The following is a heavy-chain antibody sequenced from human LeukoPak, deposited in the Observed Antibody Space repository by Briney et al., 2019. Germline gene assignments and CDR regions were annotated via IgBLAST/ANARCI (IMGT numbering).Heavy chain of an antibody. V-gene: IGHV3-30*18. CDR2: ISYDGSNK. Sequence: PGRSLRLSCAASGFTFSSYGMHWVRQAPGKGLEWVAVISYDGSNKYYADSVKGRFTISRDNSKNTLYLQMNSLRAEDTAVYYCAKTGRVGATIMDYFDYWGQGTLVTVPS. CDR1: GFTFSSYG. CDR3: AKTGRVGATIMDYFDY. J-gene: IGHJ4*02. D-gene: IGHD1-26*01.